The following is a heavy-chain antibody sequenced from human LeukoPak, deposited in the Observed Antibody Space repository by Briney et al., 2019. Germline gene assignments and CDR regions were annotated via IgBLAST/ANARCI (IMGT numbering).Heavy chain of an antibody. CDR2: IYYSGST. Sequence: SETQSLTCTVSGGSISSYYWSWIRQPPGKGLEWIGYIYYSGSTNYNPSLKSRVTISVDTSKNQFSLKLSSVTAADTAVYYCARVERLTYPLWGQGTMVTVSS. D-gene: IGHD2-21*01. J-gene: IGHJ3*01. V-gene: IGHV4-59*01. CDR1: GGSISSYY. CDR3: ARVERLTYPL.